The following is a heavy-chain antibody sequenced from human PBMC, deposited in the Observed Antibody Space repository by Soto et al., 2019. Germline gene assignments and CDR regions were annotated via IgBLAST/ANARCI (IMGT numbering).Heavy chain of an antibody. Sequence: GGSLRLSCAASGFTFSNAWMSWVRQAPGKGLEWVAVISYDGSNKYYADSVKGRFTISRDNSKNTLYLQMNSLRAEDTAVYYCASGGSGSTAYYYGMDVWGQGTTVTVS. D-gene: IGHD3-10*01. CDR3: ASGGSGSTAYYYGMDV. CDR2: ISYDGSNK. J-gene: IGHJ6*02. V-gene: IGHV3-30-3*01. CDR1: GFTFSNAW.